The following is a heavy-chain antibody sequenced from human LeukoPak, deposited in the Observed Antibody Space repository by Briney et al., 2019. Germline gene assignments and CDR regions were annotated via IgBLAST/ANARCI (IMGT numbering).Heavy chain of an antibody. J-gene: IGHJ4*02. Sequence: SETLSLTCTISGGSVSDYYWSWIRQPPGKGLEWIGYIYHTGSTSYSPSLKSRVTISADTSQNQFSLKLSSVTAADTAVYYCASRKLGNDYWGQGTLVTVSS. CDR2: IYHTGST. CDR3: ASRKLGNDY. D-gene: IGHD7-27*01. CDR1: GGSVSDYY. V-gene: IGHV4-59*02.